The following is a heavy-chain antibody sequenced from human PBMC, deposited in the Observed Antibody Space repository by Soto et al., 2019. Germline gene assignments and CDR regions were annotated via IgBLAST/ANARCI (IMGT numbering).Heavy chain of an antibody. J-gene: IGHJ6*03. D-gene: IGHD5-12*01. CDR2: ISGSGGST. CDR1: GFTFSSYA. V-gene: IGHV3-23*01. CDR3: AKQHDSGYDHLYYYYMDV. Sequence: GGSLRLSCAASGFTFSSYAMSWVRQAPGKGLEWVSAISGSGGSTYYADSVKGRFTISRDNSKNTLYLQMNSLRAEDTAVYYCAKQHDSGYDHLYYYYMDVWGKGTTVTVSS.